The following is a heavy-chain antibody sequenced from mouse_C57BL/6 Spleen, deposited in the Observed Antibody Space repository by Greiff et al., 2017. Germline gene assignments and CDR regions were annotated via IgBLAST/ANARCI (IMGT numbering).Heavy chain of an antibody. Sequence: EVMLVESGGGLVKPGGSLKLSCAASGFTFSSYAMSWVRQTPEKRLEWVATISDGGSYTYYPDNVKGRVTISRDNAKNNLYLQMSHLKSEDTAMYYCAREGGNLYYYAMDYWGQGTSVTVSS. CDR2: ISDGGSYT. V-gene: IGHV5-4*01. CDR1: GFTFSSYA. J-gene: IGHJ4*01. CDR3: AREGGNLYYYAMDY. D-gene: IGHD2-1*01.